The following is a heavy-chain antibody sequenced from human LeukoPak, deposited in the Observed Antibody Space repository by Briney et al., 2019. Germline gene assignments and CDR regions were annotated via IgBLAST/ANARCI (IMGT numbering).Heavy chain of an antibody. D-gene: IGHD3-9*01. CDR2: IIPIFGTA. CDR3: ARGDDVTGYYPCWFDP. J-gene: IGHJ5*02. Sequence: ASVKVTCKASGGTFSSYAISWVRQAPGQGLEWRGGIIPIFGTANYAQKFQGRVTITADESTSTAYMELSSLRSEDTAVYYCARGDDVTGYYPCWFDPWGQGTLVTVSS. V-gene: IGHV1-69*13. CDR1: GGTFSSYA.